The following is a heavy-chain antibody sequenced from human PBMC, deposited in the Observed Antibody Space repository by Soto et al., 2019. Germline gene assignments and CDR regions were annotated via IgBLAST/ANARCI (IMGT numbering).Heavy chain of an antibody. D-gene: IGHD6-13*01. J-gene: IGHJ6*02. V-gene: IGHV1-2*02. CDR2: INPNSGGT. CDR1: GYTFTGYY. CDR3: ARELKYSSSRYPGNYYYYGMDV. Sequence: GASVKVSCKASGYTFTGYYMHWVRQAPGQGLEWMGWINPNSGGTNYAQKFQGRVTMTRDTSISTAYMELSRLRSDDTAVYYCARELKYSSSRYPGNYYYYGMDVWGQGTTVTVSS.